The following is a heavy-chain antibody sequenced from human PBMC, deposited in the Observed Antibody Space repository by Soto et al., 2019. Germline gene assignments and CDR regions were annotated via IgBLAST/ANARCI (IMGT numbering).Heavy chain of an antibody. J-gene: IGHJ5*02. V-gene: IGHV5-10-1*01. Sequence: EVQLVQSGAEAKKPGESLRISCKGSGYSFTNYWISWVRQMPGKGLEWIGRSDPSDSYTNYSPSFQGHVTISADKSISTAYLQWSSLKASDTAMYYCASEGYYYDSSGYYRETWFAPWGQGTLVTVSS. CDR1: GYSFTNYW. D-gene: IGHD3-22*01. CDR2: SDPSDSYT. CDR3: ASEGYYYDSSGYYRETWFAP.